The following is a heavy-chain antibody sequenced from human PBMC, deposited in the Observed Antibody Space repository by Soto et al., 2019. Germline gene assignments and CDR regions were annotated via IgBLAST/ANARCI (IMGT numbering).Heavy chain of an antibody. Sequence: GGSLRLSCAASGFTFSSYAMHWVRQAPGKGLEWVAVISYDGSNKYYADSVKGRFTISRDNSKNTLYLQMNSLRAEDTAVYYCAREWRSNCISTSCYRYYGMDVWGQGTTVTVSS. CDR1: GFTFSSYA. D-gene: IGHD2-2*01. V-gene: IGHV3-30-3*01. CDR3: AREWRSNCISTSCYRYYGMDV. CDR2: ISYDGSNK. J-gene: IGHJ6*02.